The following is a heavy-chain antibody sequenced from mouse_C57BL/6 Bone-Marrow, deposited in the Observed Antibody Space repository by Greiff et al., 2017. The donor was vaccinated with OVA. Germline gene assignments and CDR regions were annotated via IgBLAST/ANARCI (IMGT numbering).Heavy chain of an antibody. J-gene: IGHJ1*03. CDR1: GYTFTSYW. Sequence: QVQLQQSGAELVKPGASVKLSCKASGYTFTSYWMQWVKQRPGQGLEWIGEIGPSDSYTNYNQKFKGTATLTVATSSSTAYIQRSSLASEDAAVDYCARYGISYGSSHWYFDVWGTGTTVTVSS. CDR3: ARYGISYGSSHWYFDV. V-gene: IGHV1-50*01. CDR2: IGPSDSYT. D-gene: IGHD1-1*01.